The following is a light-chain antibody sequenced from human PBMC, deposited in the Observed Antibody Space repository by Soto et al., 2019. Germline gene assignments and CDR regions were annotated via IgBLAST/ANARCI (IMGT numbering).Light chain of an antibody. Sequence: IQLTQSPSSLSASVGYRVTITCLASQGISSNLAWYQQKPGNVPKLLTYAASTLQSGVPSRFSGSGSGTDFTLTISSLQPEDFENYYCQQLHSYPLTFGGGTKVDIK. CDR2: AAS. V-gene: IGKV1-9*01. J-gene: IGKJ4*01. CDR1: QGISSN. CDR3: QQLHSYPLT.